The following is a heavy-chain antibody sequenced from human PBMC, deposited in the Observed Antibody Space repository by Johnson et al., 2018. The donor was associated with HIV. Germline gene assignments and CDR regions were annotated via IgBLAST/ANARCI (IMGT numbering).Heavy chain of an antibody. V-gene: IGHV3-33*06. CDR2: IWYDGSNK. D-gene: IGHD1-26*01. J-gene: IGHJ3*02. CDR1: GFTFSSYG. CDR3: AKGRLVGATTYDAFDI. Sequence: QVQLVESGGGVVQPGRSLRLSCAASGFTFSSYGMHWVRQAPGKGLEWVAVIWYDGSNKYYADSVKGRFTISRDNSKNTLYLQMNSLRAEDTALYYCAKGRLVGATTYDAFDIWGQGTMVTVSS.